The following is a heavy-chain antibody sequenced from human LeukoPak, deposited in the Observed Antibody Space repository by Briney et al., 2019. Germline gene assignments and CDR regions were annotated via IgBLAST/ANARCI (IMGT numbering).Heavy chain of an antibody. V-gene: IGHV3-23*01. J-gene: IGHJ4*02. D-gene: IGHD4-17*01. CDR1: GFTLSNAY. Sequence: PGGSLRLSCAASGFTLSNAYMSWVRQAPGKGLEWVSSIRGSDGSTYYADSVKGRFAISRDNSKNTLYLQMNSLRAEDTAVYYCAKDVYGDYGGLDYWGQGTLVTVSS. CDR2: IRGSDGST. CDR3: AKDVYGDYGGLDY.